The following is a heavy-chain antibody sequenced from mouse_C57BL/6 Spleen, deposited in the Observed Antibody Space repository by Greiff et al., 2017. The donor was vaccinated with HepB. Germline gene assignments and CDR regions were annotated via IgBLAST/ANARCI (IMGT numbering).Heavy chain of an antibody. J-gene: IGHJ2*01. Sequence: QVQLQQSGAELVKPGASVKLSCKASGYTFTSYWMHWVKQRPGQGLEWIGMIHPNSGSTNYNEKFKSKATLTVDKSSSTAYMQLSSLTSEDSAVYYCARGEYYGTDYFDYWGQGTTLTVSS. CDR3: ARGEYYGTDYFDY. CDR1: GYTFTSYW. CDR2: IHPNSGST. D-gene: IGHD1-1*01. V-gene: IGHV1-64*01.